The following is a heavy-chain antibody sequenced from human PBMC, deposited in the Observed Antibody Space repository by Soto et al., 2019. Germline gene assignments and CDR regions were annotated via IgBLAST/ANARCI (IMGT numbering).Heavy chain of an antibody. Sequence: PGGSLRLSCAVSGFTFSSYGMHWVRQAPGKGLEWVAVISYDGSNKYYADYVKGRFTISRDNSKNKLYLQMNSLKAEDTAVYYCAKDHREEAVASYWGQGTLVTVSS. D-gene: IGHD6-19*01. J-gene: IGHJ4*02. CDR3: AKDHREEAVASY. V-gene: IGHV3-30*18. CDR1: GFTFSSYG. CDR2: ISYDGSNK.